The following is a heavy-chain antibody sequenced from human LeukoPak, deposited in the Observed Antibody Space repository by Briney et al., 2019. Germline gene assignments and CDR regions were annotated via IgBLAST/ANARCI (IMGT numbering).Heavy chain of an antibody. CDR1: GGTFSSYA. J-gene: IGHJ4*02. CDR3: AKDLLMVRGVTDY. CDR2: IIPIFGTA. D-gene: IGHD3-10*01. V-gene: IGHV1-69*05. Sequence: SVKVSCKASGGTFSSYAISWVRQAPGQGLEWMGRIIPIFGTANYAQKFQGRVAITTDESTSTAYMELSSLRSEDTAVYYCAKDLLMVRGVTDYWGQGTLVTVSS.